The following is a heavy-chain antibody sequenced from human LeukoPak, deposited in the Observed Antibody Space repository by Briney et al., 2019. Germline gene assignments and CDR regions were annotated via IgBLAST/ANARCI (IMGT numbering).Heavy chain of an antibody. Sequence: SENLSLTCTVSGGSISSYYWSWIRQPPGKGLEWIGYIYYTGSTNYNPSLKSRVTLSVDTSKNQFSLKLSSVTAADTAVYYCARAGKEGYYYMDVWGKGTTVTVSS. D-gene: IGHD4-23*01. CDR2: IYYTGST. V-gene: IGHV4-59*13. J-gene: IGHJ6*03. CDR3: ARAGKEGYYYMDV. CDR1: GGSISSYY.